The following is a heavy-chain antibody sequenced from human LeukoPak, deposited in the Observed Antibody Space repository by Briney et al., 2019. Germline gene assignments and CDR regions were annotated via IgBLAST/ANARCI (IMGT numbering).Heavy chain of an antibody. J-gene: IGHJ4*02. CDR1: GYTLTELS. D-gene: IGHD3-3*01. CDR2: FDPEDGET. CDR3: ARGTGYDFWSGYYYYFDY. Sequence: ASVKVSCKVSGYTLTELSMRWVRQAPGKGLEWMGGFDPEDGETIYAQKFQGRVTMTEDTSTDTAYMELSSLRSEDTAVYYCARGTGYDFWSGYYYYFDYWGQGTLVTVSS. V-gene: IGHV1-24*01.